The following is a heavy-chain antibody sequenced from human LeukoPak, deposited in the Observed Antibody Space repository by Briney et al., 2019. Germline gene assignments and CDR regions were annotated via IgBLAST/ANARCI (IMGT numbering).Heavy chain of an antibody. CDR1: GFTFSSYE. Sequence: GGSLRLSCAASGFTFSSYEMNWVRQAPGKGLEWVSYISSSGSTIYYADSVKGRFTISRDNSKNTLYLQMNSLRAEDTAVYYCANTMITFGGVIADFDYWGQGTLVTVSS. CDR2: ISSSGSTI. V-gene: IGHV3-48*03. J-gene: IGHJ4*02. CDR3: ANTMITFGGVIADFDY. D-gene: IGHD3-16*02.